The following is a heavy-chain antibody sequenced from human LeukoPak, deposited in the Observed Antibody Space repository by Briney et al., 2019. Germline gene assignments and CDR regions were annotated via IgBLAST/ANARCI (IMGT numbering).Heavy chain of an antibody. CDR3: ARGAKLRRGITMVRGARFLMVWFDP. D-gene: IGHD3-10*01. CDR1: GYTFTSYD. CDR2: MNPNSGNT. V-gene: IGHV1-8*01. Sequence: GASVKVSCKASGYTFTSYDINWVRQATGQGLEWMGWMNPNSGNTGYAQKFQGRVTMTRNTSISTAYMELSSLRSEDTAVYYCARGAKLRRGITMVRGARFLMVWFDPWGQGTLVTVSS. J-gene: IGHJ5*02.